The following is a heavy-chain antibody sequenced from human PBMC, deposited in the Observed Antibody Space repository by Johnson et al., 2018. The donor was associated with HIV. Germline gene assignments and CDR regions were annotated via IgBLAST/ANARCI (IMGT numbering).Heavy chain of an antibody. CDR1: GFTFSCYD. J-gene: IGHJ3*02. CDR3: SPPWRSWRGAGFDI. CDR2: IGTAGDT. V-gene: IGHV3-13*01. D-gene: IGHD6-13*01. Sequence: VQLVESGGGLVQPGGSLRLSCAASGFTFSCYDVHWVRQATGKGLEWVSPIGTAGDTYYPGSVKGRFTISRENAKNSLYLQMNSLRAGDTAVYYCSPPWRSWRGAGFDIWGQGTMVTVSS.